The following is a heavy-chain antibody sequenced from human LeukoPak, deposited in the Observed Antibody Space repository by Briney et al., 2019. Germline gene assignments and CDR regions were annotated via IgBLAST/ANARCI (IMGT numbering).Heavy chain of an antibody. CDR2: INPTSFGT. J-gene: IGHJ5*02. V-gene: IGHV1-2*02. CDR3: ARFRGSGWYSFDL. Sequence: RASVKVSCKASGYTFTGYYIHWVRQAPGQGLEWMGWINPTSFGTKYEQKFQGRVTMTRDTSISTDYMELSDLGSDDTAVYYCARFRGSGWYSFDLWGQGTLVTVSS. CDR1: GYTFTGYY. D-gene: IGHD6-19*01.